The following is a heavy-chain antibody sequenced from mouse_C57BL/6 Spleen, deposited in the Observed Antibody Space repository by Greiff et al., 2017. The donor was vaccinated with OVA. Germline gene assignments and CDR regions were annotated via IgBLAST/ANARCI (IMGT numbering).Heavy chain of an antibody. CDR3: ARRTGTFYYARDY. J-gene: IGHJ4*01. CDR1: GYTFTSYW. V-gene: IGHV1-69*01. D-gene: IGHD4-1*01. CDR2: IDPSDSYT. Sequence: QVQLQQPGAELVMPGASVKLSCKASGYTFTSYWMHWVKQRPGQGLEWIGEIDPSDSYTNYNQKFKGKSTLTVDKSSSTAYMQLSILTSEDSAVDYCARRTGTFYYARDYGGQGTSVTVSA.